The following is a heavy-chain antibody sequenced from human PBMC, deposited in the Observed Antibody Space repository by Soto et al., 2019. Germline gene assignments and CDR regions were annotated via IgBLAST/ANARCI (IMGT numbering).Heavy chain of an antibody. D-gene: IGHD3-3*01. CDR1: GGTFSSYT. CDR2: IIPILGIA. J-gene: IGHJ4*02. CDR3: ASCWSGYYYFDY. Sequence: ASVKVSCKASGGTFSSYTISWVRQAPGQGLEWMGRIIPILGIANYAQKFQGRVTITADKSTSTAYMELSSLRSEDTAVYYCASCWSGYYYFDYWGQRTLVTVSX. V-gene: IGHV1-69*02.